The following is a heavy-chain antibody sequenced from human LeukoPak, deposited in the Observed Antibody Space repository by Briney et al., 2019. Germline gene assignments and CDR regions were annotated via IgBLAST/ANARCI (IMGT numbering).Heavy chain of an antibody. CDR2: IYPGDSDT. D-gene: IGHD1-1*01. Sequence: KVSCKASGYTFTTYGISWVRQMPGKGLEWMGIIYPGDSDTRYSPSFQGQVTISADKSISTAYLQWSSLKASDTAMYYCARWPTTEWPCDYWGQGTLVTVSS. CDR1: GYTFTTYG. CDR3: ARWPTTEWPCDY. V-gene: IGHV5-51*01. J-gene: IGHJ4*02.